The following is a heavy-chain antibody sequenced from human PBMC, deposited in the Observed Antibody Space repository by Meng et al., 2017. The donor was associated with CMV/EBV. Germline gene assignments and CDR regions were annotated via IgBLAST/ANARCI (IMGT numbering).Heavy chain of an antibody. V-gene: IGHV4-39*07. J-gene: IGHJ3*02. D-gene: IGHD1-14*01. CDR1: GGSISSSSYY. Sequence: SETLSLTCTVSGGSISSSSYYWGWIRQPPGKGLGWIGSIYYSGSTYYNPSLKSRVTISVDTSKNQFSLKLSSVTAADTAVYYCASGGDGNPPVLDAFDIWGQGTMVTVSS. CDR2: IYYSGST. CDR3: ASGGDGNPPVLDAFDI.